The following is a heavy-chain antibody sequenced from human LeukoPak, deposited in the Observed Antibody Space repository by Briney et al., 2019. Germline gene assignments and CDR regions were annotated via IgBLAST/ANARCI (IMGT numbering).Heavy chain of an antibody. CDR2: INPNGGST. CDR3: ARDLRYYYDSSGYLDY. D-gene: IGHD3-22*01. CDR1: GYTFTSYY. J-gene: IGHJ4*02. V-gene: IGHV1-46*01. Sequence: ASVKVSCKASGYTFTSYYMHWVRQAPGQGLEWMGIINPNGGSTSYAQKFQGRVTMTRDTSTSTVYMELSSLRSEDTAVYYCARDLRYYYDSSGYLDYWGQGTLVTVSS.